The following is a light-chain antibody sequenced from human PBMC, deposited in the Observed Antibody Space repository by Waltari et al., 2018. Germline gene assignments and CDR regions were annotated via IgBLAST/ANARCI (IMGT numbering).Light chain of an antibody. J-gene: IGLJ2*01. CDR1: SGAVGAF. V-gene: IGLV2-8*01. Sequence: QPPRPRPPPPPGPPGRSATISSPGPSGAVGAFVPWYQQHPGKAPKLMISEVTKRPSGVPDRFSGSKSGNTASLTVSGLQAEDEADYYCSSYAGSNNLVFGGGTKLTVL. CDR2: EVT. CDR3: SSYAGSNNLV.